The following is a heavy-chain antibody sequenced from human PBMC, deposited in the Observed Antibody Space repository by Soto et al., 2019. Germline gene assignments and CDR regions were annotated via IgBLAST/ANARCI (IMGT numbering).Heavy chain of an antibody. CDR3: AREVVGGYDSHYYYYGMDV. Sequence: KQSQTLSLTCAISGDSVSSNSAAWNWIRQSPSRGLEWLGRTYYRSKWYNDYAVSVKSRITINPDTSKNQFSLQLNSVTPEDTAVYYCAREVVGGYDSHYYYYGMDVWGQGTTVTVSS. D-gene: IGHD5-12*01. CDR1: GDSVSSNSAA. V-gene: IGHV6-1*01. CDR2: TYYRSKWYN. J-gene: IGHJ6*02.